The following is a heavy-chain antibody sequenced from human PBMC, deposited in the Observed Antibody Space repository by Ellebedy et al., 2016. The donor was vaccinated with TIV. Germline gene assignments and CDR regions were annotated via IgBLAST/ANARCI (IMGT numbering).Heavy chain of an antibody. D-gene: IGHD3-16*01. Sequence: PGRSLRLSCPASGLTFSKSWMSWVRQAPGKGLEWVGRIHIKTDGGTTDYAAPVKGRFTTSRDESQNTLYLQINSLKTEDTAVYYCTTDGRMGRYGMDVWGQGTTVTVSS. CDR1: GLTFSKSW. CDR3: TTDGRMGRYGMDV. J-gene: IGHJ6*02. CDR2: IHIKTDGGTT. V-gene: IGHV3-15*01.